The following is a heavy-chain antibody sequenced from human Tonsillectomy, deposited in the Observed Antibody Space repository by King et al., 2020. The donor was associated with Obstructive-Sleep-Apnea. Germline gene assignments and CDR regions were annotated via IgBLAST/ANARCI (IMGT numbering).Heavy chain of an antibody. Sequence: VQLVESGGGXVQPGRSLRLSCAASGFTFSSYAMYWVRQAPGKGLEWVAVISYDGSNKYYADSVKGRFTISRDNSKNTLYLQMNSLRAEDTAVYYCARDRDIVVVPVSIYFYYGMDVWGQGTTVTVSS. CDR3: ARDRDIVVVPVSIYFYYGMDV. J-gene: IGHJ6*02. CDR1: GFTFSSYA. CDR2: ISYDGSNK. D-gene: IGHD2-2*01. V-gene: IGHV3-30*04.